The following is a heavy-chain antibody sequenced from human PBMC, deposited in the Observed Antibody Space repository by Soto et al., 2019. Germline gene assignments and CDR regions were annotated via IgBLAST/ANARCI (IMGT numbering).Heavy chain of an antibody. Sequence: EVQLVESGGGLVKPGGSLRLSSAAYGFTFRNGSMSWVRQARGRGLDCVGRIKSKTDGGTTDYAAPAKGRFTISRDDSNNTRYLQMNSLKTEDKAVYYCNTGSFIAAAVTGYCCGMDYWGQGTMVTVSS. V-gene: IGHV3-15*01. CDR1: GFTFRNGS. CDR3: NTGSFIAAAVTGYCCGMDY. J-gene: IGHJ4*02. CDR2: IKSKTDGGTT. D-gene: IGHD6-13*01.